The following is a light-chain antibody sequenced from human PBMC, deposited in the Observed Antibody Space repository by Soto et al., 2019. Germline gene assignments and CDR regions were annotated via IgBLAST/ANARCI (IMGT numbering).Light chain of an antibody. CDR3: HSYDSRLNCYV. Sequence: QSALTQPPSASGSPGQSVTISCTGTSSDIGGYNYVYWYQQHPGKAPKLMIYEVSKRPSGVPDRFSGSKSGNTASLTVSGLQAEDEADYYCHSYDSRLNCYVFGTGTKLTVL. J-gene: IGLJ1*01. CDR1: SSDIGGYNY. CDR2: EVS. V-gene: IGLV2-8*01.